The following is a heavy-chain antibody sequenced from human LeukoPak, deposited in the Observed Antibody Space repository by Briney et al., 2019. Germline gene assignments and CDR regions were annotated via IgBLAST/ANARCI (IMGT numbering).Heavy chain of an antibody. D-gene: IGHD1-26*01. Sequence: GASVKVSCKASGYTFTTYGINRVRQAPGQGLEWMGWISAYNGNTNYAQRFQGRVTMTTDTSTSTAYMELRSLRSDDTAVYYCARDMSGSYSTRFDPWGQGTLVTVSS. V-gene: IGHV1-18*01. CDR1: GYTFTTYG. J-gene: IGHJ5*02. CDR3: ARDMSGSYSTRFDP. CDR2: ISAYNGNT.